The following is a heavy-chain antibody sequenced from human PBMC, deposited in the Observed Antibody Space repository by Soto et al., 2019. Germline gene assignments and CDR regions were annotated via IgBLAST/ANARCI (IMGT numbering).Heavy chain of an antibody. CDR2: ISSSRSYI. CDR1: GFTFSSYS. D-gene: IGHD3-22*01. J-gene: IGHJ4*02. CDR3: ARGMYYYDSSAYYSP. Sequence: EVQLVESGGGLVKPGGSLRLSCAASGFTFSSYSMNWVRQAPGKGLEWVSSISSSRSYIYYADSVKGRFTISRDNAKNSLYLQMNSLRAEDTAVYYCARGMYYYDSSAYYSPWGQGTLVTVSS. V-gene: IGHV3-21*01.